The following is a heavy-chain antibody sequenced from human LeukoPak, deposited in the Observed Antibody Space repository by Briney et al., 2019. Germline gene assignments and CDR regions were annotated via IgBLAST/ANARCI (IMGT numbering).Heavy chain of an antibody. Sequence: SVKVSCKASGGTFSSYAISWGRQAPGQGLEWMGRIIPIVGTANYAQTFQGRGTITTDETTRTAYMELSSLRSEDTAVVYCARGPPPIWGCSSTSCYKPSLDYWGQGTLVTVSS. V-gene: IGHV1-69*05. CDR1: GGTFSSYA. J-gene: IGHJ4*02. D-gene: IGHD2-2*01. CDR3: ARGPPPIWGCSSTSCYKPSLDY. CDR2: IIPIVGTA.